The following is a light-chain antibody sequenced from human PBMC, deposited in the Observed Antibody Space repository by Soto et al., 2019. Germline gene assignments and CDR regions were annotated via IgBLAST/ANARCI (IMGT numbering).Light chain of an antibody. V-gene: IGKV1-5*01. CDR1: QTTSSW. J-gene: IGKJ1*01. CDR2: HAS. Sequence: DIQMTQSPSTLSASVGDRVTITCRASQTTSSWLAWYQQKPGKAPKLLIFHASRLESGVPSRFSGSGSGTEFTLTISSLQPDDFATYYCQQYFIFWTFGQGTKVDIK. CDR3: QQYFIFWT.